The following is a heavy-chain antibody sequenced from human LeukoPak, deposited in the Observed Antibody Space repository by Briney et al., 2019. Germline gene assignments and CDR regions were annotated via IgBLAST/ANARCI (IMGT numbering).Heavy chain of an antibody. CDR3: ASVSSTSDY. Sequence: PGGSLRLSCAASGFIFSIYGMHWVRQAPGKGLEWVAFMRSDGSDEYYADSVKGRFTISRDNSKNTLFLQMNSLRAEDTAVYYCASVSSTSDYWGQGTRVTVSS. V-gene: IGHV3-30*02. CDR1: GFIFSIYG. D-gene: IGHD2-2*01. J-gene: IGHJ4*02. CDR2: MRSDGSDE.